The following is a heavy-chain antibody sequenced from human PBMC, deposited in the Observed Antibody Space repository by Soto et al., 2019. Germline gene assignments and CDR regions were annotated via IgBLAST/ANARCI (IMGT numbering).Heavy chain of an antibody. J-gene: IGHJ6*02. CDR3: ARVGSLLGDGYARHYYGMDV. Sequence: GASVKVSCKASGYTFTNFGISWVRQAPGQGLEWMGWISAYNGNTNYAQKLQGRVTMTTDTSTSTAYMELRSLRSDDTAVYYCARVGSLLGDGYARHYYGMDVWGQGTTVTVSS. CDR1: GYTFTNFG. V-gene: IGHV1-18*01. CDR2: ISAYNGNT. D-gene: IGHD3-16*01.